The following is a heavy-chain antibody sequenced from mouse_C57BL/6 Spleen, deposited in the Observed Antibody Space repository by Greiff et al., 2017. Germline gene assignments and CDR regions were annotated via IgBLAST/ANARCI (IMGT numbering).Heavy chain of an antibody. CDR2: IRSKSNNYAT. D-gene: IGHD2-5*01. CDR3: VRHYSNHAMDY. CDR1: GFSFNTYA. J-gene: IGHJ4*01. Sequence: EVQGVESGGGLVQPKGSLKLSCAASGFSFNTYAMNWVRQAPGKGLEWVARIRSKSNNYATYYADSVKDRFTISRDDSESMLYLQMNNLKTEDTAMYYCVRHYSNHAMDYWGQGTSVTVSS. V-gene: IGHV10-1*01.